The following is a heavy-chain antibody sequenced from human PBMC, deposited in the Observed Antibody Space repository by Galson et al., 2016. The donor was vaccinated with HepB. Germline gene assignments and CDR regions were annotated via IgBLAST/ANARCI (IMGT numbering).Heavy chain of an antibody. CDR2: IYPGDSDA. Sequence: QSGAEVKKPGESLRISCTGSGSSSTTYWIGWVRQMPGKGLEWVGLIYPGDSDAKYSPSFEGQVTMSADMSTNTAYQQWSSLKASDAAIYYCARVVTMTGTPFDAWGQGTLVTVSS. CDR1: GSSSTTYW. J-gene: IGHJ4*02. CDR3: ARVVTMTGTPFDA. D-gene: IGHD3-9*01. V-gene: IGHV5-51*01.